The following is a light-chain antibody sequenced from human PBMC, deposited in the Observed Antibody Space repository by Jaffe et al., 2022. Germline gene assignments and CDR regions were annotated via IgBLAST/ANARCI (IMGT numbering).Light chain of an antibody. CDR3: QTWGTGFRV. CDR2: VNSDGSH. V-gene: IGLV4-69*02. J-gene: IGLJ3*02. CDR1: SGHISYA. Sequence: QLVVTQSPSASAALGASVKLTCILSSGHISYAIAWHQQQPEKGPRYLMKVNSDGSHSKGDGVPNRFSGSSSGAESYLTISSLQSEDEADYYCQTWGTGFRVFGEGTKLTVL.